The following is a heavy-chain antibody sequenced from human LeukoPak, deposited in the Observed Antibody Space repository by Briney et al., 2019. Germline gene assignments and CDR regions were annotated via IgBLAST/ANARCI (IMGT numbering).Heavy chain of an antibody. Sequence: ASVKVSCKASGYTFTGYYMHWVRQAPGQGLEWMGWINPNSGGTNYAQKFQGRVTMTRDTSISTAYMELSRLRSDDTAVYYCARDRGYGNYGNWFDPWGQGTLVTVSP. CDR2: INPNSGGT. D-gene: IGHD4-11*01. CDR3: ARDRGYGNYGNWFDP. CDR1: GYTFTGYY. V-gene: IGHV1-2*02. J-gene: IGHJ5*02.